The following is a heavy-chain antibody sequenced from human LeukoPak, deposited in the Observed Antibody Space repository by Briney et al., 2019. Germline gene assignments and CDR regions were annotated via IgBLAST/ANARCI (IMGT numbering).Heavy chain of an antibody. CDR2: INPSGGST. J-gene: IGHJ4*02. CDR3: ARDLTTYVGHY. CDR1: GYTFTSYY. D-gene: IGHD3-10*02. V-gene: IGHV1-46*01. Sequence: GASVKVSCKSSGYTFTSYYMYWVRQAPGQGLEWMGIINPSGGSTSYAQKFQGRVTMTRDTSTSTVYMELSSLRSDDTAVYYCARDLTTYVGHYWGQGTLVTVSS.